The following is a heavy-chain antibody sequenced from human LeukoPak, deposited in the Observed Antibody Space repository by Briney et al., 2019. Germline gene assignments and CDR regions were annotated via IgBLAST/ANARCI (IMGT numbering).Heavy chain of an antibody. Sequence: GGSLRLSCAGSGFTFSSYAMSWVRQAPGKGLEWVSSISGSGGSTNYADSVKGRFTISRDNSKNTLYLQMNSLGAEDTALYYCAKVLSVYYFDYWGQGTLVTVSS. V-gene: IGHV3-23*01. CDR2: ISGSGGST. J-gene: IGHJ4*02. CDR1: GFTFSSYA. D-gene: IGHD5/OR15-5a*01. CDR3: AKVLSVYYFDY.